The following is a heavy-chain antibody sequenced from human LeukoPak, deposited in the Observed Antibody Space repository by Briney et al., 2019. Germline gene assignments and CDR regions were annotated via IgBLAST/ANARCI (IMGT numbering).Heavy chain of an antibody. CDR1: GGSISSYY. Sequence: PSETLSLTCTVSGGSISSYYWSWIRQPPGKGLGWGGFIYTSGSTNYNPSLKSRVTISVDTSKNQFSLKLSSVTAADTAVYYCARLLADSSGYQGWFDPWGQGTLVTVSS. V-gene: IGHV4-4*09. J-gene: IGHJ5*02. D-gene: IGHD3-22*01. CDR2: IYTSGST. CDR3: ARLLADSSGYQGWFDP.